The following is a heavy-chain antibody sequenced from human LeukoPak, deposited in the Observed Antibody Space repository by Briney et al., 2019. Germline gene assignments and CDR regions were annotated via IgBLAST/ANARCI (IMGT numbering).Heavy chain of an antibody. Sequence: PGGSLRLSCAASGFTFSSYWMHWVRHAPGKGLVWVSRINSDGSSTSYADSVKGRFTISRDNAKNTLYLQMNSLRAEDTAVYYCAMMRYYDSSGYYNYWGQGTLVTVSS. CDR1: GFTFSSYW. CDR2: INSDGSST. V-gene: IGHV3-74*01. D-gene: IGHD3-22*01. CDR3: AMMRYYDSSGYYNY. J-gene: IGHJ4*02.